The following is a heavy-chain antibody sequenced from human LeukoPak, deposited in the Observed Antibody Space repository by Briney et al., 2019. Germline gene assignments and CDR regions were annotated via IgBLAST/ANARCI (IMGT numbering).Heavy chain of an antibody. CDR1: GFTFSSYA. Sequence: GGSLRLSCAASGFTFSSYAMHWVRQAPGKGLEWVAVISYDGSNKYYADSVKGRFTISRDNSKNTLYLQMNSLRAEDTAVYYCARTRETYYYDSSGYDAFDIWGQGTVVTVSS. V-gene: IGHV3-30-3*01. D-gene: IGHD3-22*01. CDR2: ISYDGSNK. CDR3: ARTRETYYYDSSGYDAFDI. J-gene: IGHJ3*02.